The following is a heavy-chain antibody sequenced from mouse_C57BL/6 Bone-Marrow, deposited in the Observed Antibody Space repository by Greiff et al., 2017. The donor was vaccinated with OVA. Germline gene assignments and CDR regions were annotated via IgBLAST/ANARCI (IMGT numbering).Heavy chain of an antibody. CDR1: GFTFSDYY. CDR2: ISNGGGST. Sequence: DVMLVESGGGLVQPGGSLKLSCAASGFTFSDYYMYWVRQTPEKRLEWVAYISNGGGSTYYPDTVKGRFTISRDNAKNTLYLQMSRLKSEDTAMYYCASLYYYGSSYVGFYWGQGTTLTVSS. V-gene: IGHV5-12*01. D-gene: IGHD1-1*01. CDR3: ASLYYYGSSYVGFY. J-gene: IGHJ2*01.